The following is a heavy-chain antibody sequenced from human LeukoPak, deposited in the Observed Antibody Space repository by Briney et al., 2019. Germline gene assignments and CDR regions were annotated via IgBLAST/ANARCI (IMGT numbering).Heavy chain of an antibody. J-gene: IGHJ6*02. V-gene: IGHV4-31*03. CDR1: GGSISSGGYY. Sequence: SETLSLTCTVSGGSISSGGYYWSWIRQHPGKGLEWIGYIYYSGSTYYNPSLKSRVTISVDTSKNQFSLKLSSVTAADTAVYYCARERATGNILITNYYYGMDVWGQGTTVTVSS. CDR2: IYYSGST. CDR3: ARERATGNILITNYYYGMDV. D-gene: IGHD3-16*01.